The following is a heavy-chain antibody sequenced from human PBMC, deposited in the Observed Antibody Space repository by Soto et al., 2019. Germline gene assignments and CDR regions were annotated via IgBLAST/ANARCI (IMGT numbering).Heavy chain of an antibody. V-gene: IGHV1-69*01. CDR3: ARDPRRITGTTSSEDFQH. D-gene: IGHD1-20*01. CDR1: GGTFNGYA. Sequence: QAQLMQSGAEVKKPGSSVKVSCKASGGTFNGYAINWVRQAPGQGLEWMGGIIPLLGITNYAQKIPGRITIAADASTGTLSMLLRGLASDDTAVYYCARDPRRITGTTSSEDFQHWGQGTLVSVSS. CDR2: IIPLLGIT. J-gene: IGHJ1*01.